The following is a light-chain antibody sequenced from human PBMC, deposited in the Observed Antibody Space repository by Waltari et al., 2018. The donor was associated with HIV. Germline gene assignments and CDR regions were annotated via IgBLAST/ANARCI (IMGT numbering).Light chain of an antibody. V-gene: IGLV1-47*01. CDR1: SSNIGSTY. CDR2: RNN. Sequence: QSVLTQPPSASGTPGQRVTISSSGRSSNIGSTYVSWYQQLPGTAPNLLIYRNNQRPSGVPDRFSGSKSGTSASLAISGLRSEDEADYYCAAWDDSLSGPVFGGGTKLTVL. J-gene: IGLJ3*02. CDR3: AAWDDSLSGPV.